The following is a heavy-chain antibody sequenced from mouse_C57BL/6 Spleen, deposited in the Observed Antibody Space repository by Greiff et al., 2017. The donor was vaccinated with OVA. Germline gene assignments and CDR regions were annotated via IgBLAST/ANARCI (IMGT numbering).Heavy chain of an antibody. CDR2: ISCGGSYT. J-gene: IGHJ4*01. CDR3: ARLGYGSSIYYARDY. V-gene: IGHV5-6*01. D-gene: IGHD1-1*01. Sequence: EVQRVESGGDLVKPGGSLKLSCAASGFTFSSYGMSWVRQTPYKRLEWVATISCGGSYTYYPASLKGRFTISRDNAKNTLYLQMSSLKSEDTAMYYCARLGYGSSIYYARDYWGQGTSVTVSS. CDR1: GFTFSSYG.